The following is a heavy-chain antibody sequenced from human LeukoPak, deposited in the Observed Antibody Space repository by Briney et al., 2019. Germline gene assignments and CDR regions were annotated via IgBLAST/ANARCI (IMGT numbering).Heavy chain of an antibody. D-gene: IGHD3-22*01. CDR2: TYYRSRWLN. Sequence: SQTLSLTCVISGDSVSNKSAAWNWIRQSPSRDLEWLGRTYYRSRWLNNYALFVRSRMTMNADASKNQFSLQLNSVTPGDTAVYYCARLEYYDSSGYLVDEYFQHWGQGTLVTVSS. V-gene: IGHV6-1*01. J-gene: IGHJ1*01. CDR3: ARLEYYDSSGYLVDEYFQH. CDR1: GDSVSNKSAA.